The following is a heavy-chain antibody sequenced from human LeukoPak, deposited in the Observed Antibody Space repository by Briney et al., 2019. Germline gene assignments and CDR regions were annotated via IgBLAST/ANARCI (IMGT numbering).Heavy chain of an antibody. CDR3: AKDKGYDSSGYDNFDY. D-gene: IGHD3-22*01. J-gene: IGHJ4*02. Sequence: SVKVSCKASGGTFSSYAISWVRQAPGQGLEWMGRIIPILGIANYAQKFQGRVTITADKSTSTAYMELSSLRSEDTAVYYCAKDKGYDSSGYDNFDYWGQGTLVTVSS. V-gene: IGHV1-69*04. CDR2: IIPILGIA. CDR1: GGTFSSYA.